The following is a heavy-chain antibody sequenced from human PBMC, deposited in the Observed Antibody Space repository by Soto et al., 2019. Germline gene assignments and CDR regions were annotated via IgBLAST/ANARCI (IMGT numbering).Heavy chain of an antibody. D-gene: IGHD6-25*01. J-gene: IGHJ3*02. CDR2: ISGSGGST. CDR3: AKRPFPEGLQAALGAFAM. Sequence: VQVLESGGGLVQPGGSLRLSCAASGFTFNIYAMSWVRQAPGKGLEWVSDISGSGGSTYYADSVQGRFTIPRDHSKNTLYVQMNSLRAEDTAVYYFAKRPFPEGLQAALGAFAMWGQGKKVTVSS. V-gene: IGHV3-23*01. CDR1: GFTFNIYA.